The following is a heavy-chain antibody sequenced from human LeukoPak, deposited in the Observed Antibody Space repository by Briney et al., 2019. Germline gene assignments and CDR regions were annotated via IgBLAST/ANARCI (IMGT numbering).Heavy chain of an antibody. CDR1: GGSISSSSYY. V-gene: IGHV4-39*01. Sequence: SQTLSLTCTVSGGSISSSSYYWGWIRQPPGKGLEWIGSIYYSGSTYYNPSLKSRVTISVDTSKNQFSLKLSSVTAADTAVYYCARQDKNYYEIDYWGQGTLVTVSS. D-gene: IGHD3-22*01. CDR3: ARQDKNYYEIDY. CDR2: IYYSGST. J-gene: IGHJ4*02.